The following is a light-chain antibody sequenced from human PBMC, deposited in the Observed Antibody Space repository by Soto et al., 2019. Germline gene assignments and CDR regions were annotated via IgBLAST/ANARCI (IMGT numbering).Light chain of an antibody. CDR2: GPS. CDR1: QSISSN. J-gene: IGKJ1*01. CDR3: QQYTHWPVWS. Sequence: EIGLTQSPATLSVSPGERATLSCRASQSISSNLAWYQQKPGQAPRLLIYGPSTRATGVPARFSGSGSGTEFALTISSLQSEDFTMYYCQQYTHWPVWSFGQGTKVEIK. V-gene: IGKV3-15*01.